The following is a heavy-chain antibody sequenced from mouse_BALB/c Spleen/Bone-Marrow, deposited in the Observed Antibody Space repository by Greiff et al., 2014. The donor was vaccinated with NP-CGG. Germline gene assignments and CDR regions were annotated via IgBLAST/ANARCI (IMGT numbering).Heavy chain of an antibody. D-gene: IGHD1-2*01. CDR2: INPASSTI. J-gene: IGHJ3*01. CDR1: GFDFSRYW. V-gene: IGHV4-1*02. Sequence: DVMLVESGGGLVQPGGSLKLSCAASGFDFSRYWMTWVRQAPGKGLEWIGEINPASSTINYTPSLKDKFIISRDNAKNTLYLQMSKVRSEDTALYYCAKNYYYGYVAYWGQGILVTVSA. CDR3: AKNYYYGYVAY.